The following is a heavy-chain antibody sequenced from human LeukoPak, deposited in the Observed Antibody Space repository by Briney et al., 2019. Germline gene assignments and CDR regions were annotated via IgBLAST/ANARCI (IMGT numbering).Heavy chain of an antibody. J-gene: IGHJ3*02. Sequence: GSLRLSCAASGFTFSSYSMNWVRQPPGKGLEWIGEINHSGSTNYNPSLKSRVTISVDTSKNQFSLKLSSVTAADTAVYYCARLGSGSLGDAFDIWGQGTMVTVSS. CDR3: ARLGSGSLGDAFDI. CDR2: INHSGST. D-gene: IGHD1-26*01. CDR1: GFTFSSYS. V-gene: IGHV4-34*01.